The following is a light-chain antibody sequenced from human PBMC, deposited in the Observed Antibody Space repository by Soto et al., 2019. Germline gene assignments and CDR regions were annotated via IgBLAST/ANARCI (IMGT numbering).Light chain of an antibody. J-gene: IGLJ3*02. CDR2: SDN. Sequence: QSVLTQPPSASGTPGQRVTISCSGSSSNIGSNTVNWYQQLPGTAPKLLIYSDNQRPSGVPDRFSGSKSGTSASLAISGLQSEDEADYYCAPWDDSLNGWVFGGGNKLTVL. CDR1: SSNIGSNT. V-gene: IGLV1-44*01. CDR3: APWDDSLNGWV.